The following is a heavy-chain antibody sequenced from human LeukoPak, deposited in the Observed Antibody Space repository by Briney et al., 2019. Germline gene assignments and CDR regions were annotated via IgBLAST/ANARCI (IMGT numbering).Heavy chain of an antibody. CDR2: VSSSGGTI. V-gene: IGHV3-11*01. Sequence: GGSLRLSCAASGFTFSDYHMSWIRQASGKGLEWVSYVSSSGGTISYADSVKGRFSISRANAKKSLYLQMNSLRAEDTAVYYCARGPVSSSGFFDYWGQGTLVTVSS. D-gene: IGHD3-22*01. CDR3: ARGPVSSSGFFDY. CDR1: GFTFSDYH. J-gene: IGHJ4*02.